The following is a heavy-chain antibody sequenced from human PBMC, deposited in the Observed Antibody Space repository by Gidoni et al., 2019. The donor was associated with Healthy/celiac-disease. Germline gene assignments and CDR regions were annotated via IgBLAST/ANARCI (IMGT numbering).Heavy chain of an antibody. CDR2: ISYDGRNK. V-gene: IGHV3-30*04. J-gene: IGHJ6*02. D-gene: IGHD6-13*01. CDR1: GVTLSRCV. Sequence: QVQLVEYGGGVVQPGRSLRLSCAACGVTLSRCVIHCDRQAPGKGLECVAVISYDGRNKYYADSVKGRFTISRDNSKHTLYLQMNSLRAEDTAVYYCARLPVQQQLGRWSAVRGRTFYGMDVWGQGTTVTVSS. CDR3: ARLPVQQQLGRWSAVRGRTFYGMDV.